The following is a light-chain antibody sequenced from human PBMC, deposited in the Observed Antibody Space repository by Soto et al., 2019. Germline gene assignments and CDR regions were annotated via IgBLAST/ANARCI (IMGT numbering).Light chain of an antibody. CDR3: QQYGSSPGT. Sequence: EVVLTQSPGTLSSSPGERATLSCRASQSVTSNYLAWYQQKRGQAPRLLIWGASIRATDLPDRFSGGGSGTDFTLTISRLEAGDSAVYYCQQYGSSPGTFGQGTKVDIK. CDR1: QSVTSNY. J-gene: IGKJ1*01. V-gene: IGKV3-20*01. CDR2: GAS.